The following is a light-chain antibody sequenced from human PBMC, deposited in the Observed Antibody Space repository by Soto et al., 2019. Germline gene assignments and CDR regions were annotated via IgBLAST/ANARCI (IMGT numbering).Light chain of an antibody. CDR3: QQSYSTPYT. CDR1: KSISTY. V-gene: IGKV1-39*01. J-gene: IGKJ2*01. CDR2: AAS. Sequence: DIQMTQFPSSLSASVGDRVTITCRASKSISTYLNWYQQKPGKAPKLLIYAASSLQSGVPSRFSGSGSETDFTLTISSLQPEDFVTYYCQQSYSTPYTFGQGTKLEIK.